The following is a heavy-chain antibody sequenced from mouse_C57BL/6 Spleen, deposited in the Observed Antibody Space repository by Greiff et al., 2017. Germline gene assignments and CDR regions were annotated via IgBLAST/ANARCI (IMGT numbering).Heavy chain of an antibody. CDR2: INPYNGGT. CDR1: GYTFTDYY. V-gene: IGHV1-19*01. Sequence: EVQLQQSGPVLVKPGASVKMSCKASGYTFTDYYMNWVKQSHGKSLEWIGVINPYNGGTSYNQKFKGKATLTVDKSSSTAYMEINSRTSEDSAVYYCARDHYGSSRGLWGQGPTLTVSS. J-gene: IGHJ2*01. D-gene: IGHD1-1*01. CDR3: ARDHYGSSRGL.